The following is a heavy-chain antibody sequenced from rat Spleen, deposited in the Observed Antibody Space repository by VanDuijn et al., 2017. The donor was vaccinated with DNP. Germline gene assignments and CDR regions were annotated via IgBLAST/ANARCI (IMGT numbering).Heavy chain of an antibody. CDR3: ARQWSYSYAMDA. CDR2: ITNSGGST. D-gene: IGHD1-3*01. Sequence: EVQLVESGGDLVQPGRSLKVSCVVSGFTFNKYWMTWIRQVPGKGLEWVASITNSGGSTYYRDSVKGRFTISRDNAKSTLYLQMDSLRSEDTATYYCARQWSYSYAMDAWGQGTSVTVSS. CDR1: GFTFNKYW. J-gene: IGHJ4*01. V-gene: IGHV5-31*01.